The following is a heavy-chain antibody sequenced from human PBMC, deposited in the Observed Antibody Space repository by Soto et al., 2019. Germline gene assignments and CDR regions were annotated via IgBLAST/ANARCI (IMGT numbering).Heavy chain of an antibody. D-gene: IGHD5-12*01. CDR3: ASLRDGYNNFDY. CDR1: GGSFSGYY. CDR2: INHSGST. Sequence: PSETLSLTCAVYGGSFSGYYWSWIRQPPGKGLEWIGEINHSGSTNYNPSLKSRVTISVDTSKNQFSLKLSSVTAADTAVCYCASLRDGYNNFDYWGQGTLVTVSS. V-gene: IGHV4-34*01. J-gene: IGHJ4*02.